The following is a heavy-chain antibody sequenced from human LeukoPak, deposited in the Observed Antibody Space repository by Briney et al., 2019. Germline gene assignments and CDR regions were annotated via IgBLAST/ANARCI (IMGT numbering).Heavy chain of an antibody. CDR1: GFTFSDYY. V-gene: IGHV3-11*04. CDR2: ISSSGSTI. J-gene: IGHJ4*02. CDR3: ARATILTGYYFDY. D-gene: IGHD3-9*01. Sequence: PGGSLRLSCAASGFTFSDYYMSWIRQAPGKGLEWVSYISSSGSTIYYADSVKGRFTISRDNSKNTLYLQMNSLRAEDTAVYYCARATILTGYYFDYWGQGTLVTVSS.